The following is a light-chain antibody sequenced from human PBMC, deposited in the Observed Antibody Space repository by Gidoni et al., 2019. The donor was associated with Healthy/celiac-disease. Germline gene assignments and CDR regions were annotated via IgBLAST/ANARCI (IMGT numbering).Light chain of an antibody. CDR1: RGVSSY. CDR3: QQRSSWPPT. J-gene: IGKJ3*01. CDR2: GAS. Sequence: PLSSSPEGRATLSCRTNRGVSSYLAWYQQKPGQAPRLLIYGASSRATGIPARFSGSGSGTDFTLTISSLEPEDFAVYYCQQRSSWPPTFGPGTKVDIK. V-gene: IGKV3-11*01.